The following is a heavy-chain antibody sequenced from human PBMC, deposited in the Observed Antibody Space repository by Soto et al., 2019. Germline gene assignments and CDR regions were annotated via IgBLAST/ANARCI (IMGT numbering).Heavy chain of an antibody. CDR3: VRDRIAAPAEDWFDP. Sequence: QVQLVQSGAEVKKPGSSVKVSCKASGGTFSSYAISWVRQAPGQGLEWMGGIIPIFGTANYAQKFQGRVTITADKSTNTAYMELSSLRSEVTAVYYCVRDRIAAPAEDWFDPCGQGTLVTVSS. D-gene: IGHD6-6*01. CDR2: IIPIFGTA. V-gene: IGHV1-69*06. J-gene: IGHJ5*02. CDR1: GGTFSSYA.